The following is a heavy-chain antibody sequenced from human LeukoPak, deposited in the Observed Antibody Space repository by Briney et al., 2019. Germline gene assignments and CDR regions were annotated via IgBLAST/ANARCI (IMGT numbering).Heavy chain of an antibody. D-gene: IGHD4-17*01. Sequence: GGSLRLSCAASGFNFNSHGMHWVRQAPGKGLEWVALIPSDGSYTYYADSVKGRFTISRDNSKNTLSLQMNSVRPDDTAVYYCAKDPYGDYGPFDNWGQGTMVTVSS. V-gene: IGHV3-30*18. CDR2: IPSDGSYT. J-gene: IGHJ3*02. CDR1: GFNFNSHG. CDR3: AKDPYGDYGPFDN.